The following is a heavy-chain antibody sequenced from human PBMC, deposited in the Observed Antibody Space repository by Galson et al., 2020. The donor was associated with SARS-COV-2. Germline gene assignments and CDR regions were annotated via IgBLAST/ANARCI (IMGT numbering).Heavy chain of an antibody. V-gene: IGHV3-9*03. CDR1: GFIFDDYA. CDR3: AKSRGYGVVAAIDY. Sequence: SLKISCAASGFIFDDYAMHWVRQAPGKGLEWVSGISWNSGSIDYADSVKGRFTISRDNAKNSLYLQMNSLRAEDMALYYCAKSRGYGVVAAIDYWGQGTLVTGSP. J-gene: IGHJ4*02. D-gene: IGHD2-15*01. CDR2: ISWNSGSI.